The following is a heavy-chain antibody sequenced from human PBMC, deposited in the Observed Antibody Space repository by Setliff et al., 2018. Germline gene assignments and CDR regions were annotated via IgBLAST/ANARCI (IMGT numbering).Heavy chain of an antibody. V-gene: IGHV1-69*13. J-gene: IGHJ4*02. CDR3: ATTYDYVWGSFRYGGHY. CDR1: GGTFSSYA. D-gene: IGHD3-16*02. Sequence: ASVKVSCKASGGTFSSYAISWLRQAPGQGLEWMGGIIPLFGPADYAQKFQDTVTITADESTSTAYMELRSLRSEDTAVYYCATTYDYVWGSFRYGGHYWGQGTLVTVSS. CDR2: IIPLFGPA.